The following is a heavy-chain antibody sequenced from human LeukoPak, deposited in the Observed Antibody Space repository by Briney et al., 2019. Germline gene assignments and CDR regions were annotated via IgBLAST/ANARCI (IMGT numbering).Heavy chain of an antibody. CDR1: GGTFSSYA. J-gene: IGHJ4*02. V-gene: IGHV1-69*06. Sequence: GASVKVSCKASGGTFSSYAISWVRQAPGQGLEWMGGIIPIFGTANYAQKFQGRVTMTEDTSTDTAYMELSSLRSEDTAVYYCATLPIKYYYDSSGYYYNWGQGTLVTVSS. D-gene: IGHD3-22*01. CDR3: ATLPIKYYYDSSGYYYN. CDR2: IIPIFGTA.